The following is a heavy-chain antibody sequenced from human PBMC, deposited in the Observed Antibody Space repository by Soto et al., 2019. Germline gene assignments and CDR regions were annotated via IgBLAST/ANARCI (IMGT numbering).Heavy chain of an antibody. J-gene: IGHJ5*02. Sequence: SETLSLTCTVSGGSISSYYWSWIRQPAGKGLEWIGRIYTSGSTNYNPSLKSRVTMSVDTSKNQFSLKLSSVTAADTAVYYFARGAHSSGWFLGSNWFDPWGQGTLVTVSS. CDR2: IYTSGST. CDR3: ARGAHSSGWFLGSNWFDP. V-gene: IGHV4-4*07. D-gene: IGHD6-19*01. CDR1: GGSISSYY.